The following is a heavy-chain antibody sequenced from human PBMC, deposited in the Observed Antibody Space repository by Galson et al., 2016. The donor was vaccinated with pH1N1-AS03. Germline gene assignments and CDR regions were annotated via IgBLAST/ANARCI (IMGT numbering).Heavy chain of an antibody. CDR1: GGSIRSYY. D-gene: IGHD4-17*01. Sequence: ETLSLTCAVSGGSIRSYYWNWIRQSPGKEMEWIGYIYNGGSTNYNPSLNNRVTISLDKSKNQIFLRLSSVTTSDTAVYYCARGNYGDYGGADWGQGTLVIVSS. CDR3: ARGNYGDYGGAD. J-gene: IGHJ1*01. V-gene: IGHV4-59*01. CDR2: IYNGGST.